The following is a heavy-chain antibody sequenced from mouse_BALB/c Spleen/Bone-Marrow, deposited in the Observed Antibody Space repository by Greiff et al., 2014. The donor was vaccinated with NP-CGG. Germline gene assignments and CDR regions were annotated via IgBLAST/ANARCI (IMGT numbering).Heavy chain of an antibody. V-gene: IGHV14-3*02. CDR1: GFNIKDTY. D-gene: IGHD2-14*01. J-gene: IGHJ2*01. CDR3: ARYRLGTYFDF. Sequence: SGAELVKPGASVKLSCTASGFNIKDTYMHWVKQRPEQGLEWIGRIDPANGNAKYDPKFQGKATITADTSSNTAYLQLSSLTSEDTAVYYCARYRLGTYFDFWGQGTILTVSS. CDR2: IDPANGNA.